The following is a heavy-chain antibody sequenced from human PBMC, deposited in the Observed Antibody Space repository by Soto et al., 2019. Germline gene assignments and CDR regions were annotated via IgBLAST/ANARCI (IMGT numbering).Heavy chain of an antibody. J-gene: IGHJ5*02. Sequence: GGSLRLSCAASGFILRDYWMSWVRQAPGKGVQWVGSIKEDGSEKYYVDPVKGRFTISRENAKNSLYLQMNSPRAVYTAVYYCARYRSLDPWGQGILVTVSS. CDR3: ARYRSLDP. V-gene: IGHV3-7*03. CDR2: IKEDGSEK. CDR1: GFILRDYW. D-gene: IGHD3-16*02.